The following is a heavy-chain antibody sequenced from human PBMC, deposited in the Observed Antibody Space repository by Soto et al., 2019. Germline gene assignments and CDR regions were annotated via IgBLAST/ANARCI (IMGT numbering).Heavy chain of an antibody. CDR2: ISYDGSNK. CDR1: GFTFSSYG. V-gene: IGHV3-30*18. J-gene: IGHJ6*02. CDR3: AKDGYYYYGMDV. Sequence: QVQLVESGGGVVQPGRSLRLSCAASGFTFSSYGMHWVRQAPGKGLEWVAVISYDGSNKYYADSVKGRFTISREKSKNTFYLQMNSLIAEDTAVYYCAKDGYYYYGMDVWGQVTTLTASS.